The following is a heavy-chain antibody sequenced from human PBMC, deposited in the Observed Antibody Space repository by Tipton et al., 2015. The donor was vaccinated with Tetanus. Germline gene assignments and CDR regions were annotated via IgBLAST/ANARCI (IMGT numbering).Heavy chain of an antibody. CDR3: ARDVPYGDFFDY. CDR2: IHYTGST. Sequence: TLSLTCTVSGDSFNNYYWSWIRQPPGKGLEWIGYIHYTGSTDYNPSLRSRVTISIDTSENQFSLHLSSVTAADTAVYYCARDVPYGDFFDYWGQGSLVTVSS. D-gene: IGHD4-17*01. J-gene: IGHJ4*02. CDR1: GDSFNNYY. V-gene: IGHV4-59*01.